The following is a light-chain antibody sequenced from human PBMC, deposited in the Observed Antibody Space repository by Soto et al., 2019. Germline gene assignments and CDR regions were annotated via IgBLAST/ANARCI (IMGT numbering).Light chain of an antibody. CDR1: QSISSW. CDR2: KAS. Sequence: DIQMTQSPSTLSASVGDRVTITCRASQSISSWLAWYQQKSGKAPKLLIYKASSLESGVPSRFSGSGSGTEFTLTISRLQPDDFATYYCQQYNSYSITFGQGTKLEIK. CDR3: QQYNSYSIT. V-gene: IGKV1-5*03. J-gene: IGKJ2*01.